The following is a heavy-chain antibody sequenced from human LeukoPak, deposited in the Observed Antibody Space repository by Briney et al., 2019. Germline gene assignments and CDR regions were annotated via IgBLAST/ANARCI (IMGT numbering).Heavy chain of an antibody. CDR3: ARHRRLNAWSGYYRPFDY. J-gene: IGHJ4*02. Sequence: MPSETLSLTCAVSGYSISSGYYWGWIRQPPGKGLEWSGSIYHSGSTYYNPSLKSRVTISVDTSKNQFSLKLSSVTAADTAVYYCARHRRLNAWSGYYRPFDYWGQGTLVTVSS. CDR2: IYHSGST. D-gene: IGHD3-3*01. CDR1: GYSISSGYY. V-gene: IGHV4-38-2*01.